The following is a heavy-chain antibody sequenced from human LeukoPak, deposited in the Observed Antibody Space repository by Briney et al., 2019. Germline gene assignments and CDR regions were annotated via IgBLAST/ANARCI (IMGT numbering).Heavy chain of an antibody. CDR1: GYNFNNYW. Sequence: GEPLKISCKVSGYNFNNYWIAWVRQMPGRGLEWMGIIYPGDSDARYSPPFQGQVTITVDTSIRTTNLQWSSLEAADSAVYFCARSRYDYIWGSDKFFDYWGQGTLVTVSS. CDR3: ARSRYDYIWGSDKFFDY. V-gene: IGHV5-51*01. D-gene: IGHD3-16*01. CDR2: IYPGDSDA. J-gene: IGHJ4*02.